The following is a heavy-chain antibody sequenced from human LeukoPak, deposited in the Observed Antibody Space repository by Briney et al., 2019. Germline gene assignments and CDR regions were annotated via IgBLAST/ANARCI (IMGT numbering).Heavy chain of an antibody. CDR1: GGSISSGGYY. CDR2: IYYSGST. J-gene: IGHJ4*02. Sequence: PSQTLSLTCAVSGGSISSGGYYWSWIRQHPGKGLEWIGYIYYSGSTYYNPSLKSRVTISVDTSKNQFSLKLSSVTAADTAVYYCARADYDSSANSFDYWGQGTLVTVSS. V-gene: IGHV4-31*11. D-gene: IGHD3-22*01. CDR3: ARADYDSSANSFDY.